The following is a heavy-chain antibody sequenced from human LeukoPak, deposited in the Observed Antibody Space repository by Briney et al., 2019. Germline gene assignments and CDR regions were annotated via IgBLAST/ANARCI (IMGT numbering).Heavy chain of an antibody. V-gene: IGHV3-7*03. J-gene: IGHJ4*02. Sequence: PGGSLRLSCAASGFTFSGRWMSWVRQAPGKGLEWVANIKPDGSEKNYVDSVKGRFTISRDNAKSSLYLQMNSLRAEDTVVYYCARDDYYDSSGYSIDYWGQGTLVTVSS. D-gene: IGHD3-22*01. CDR1: GFTFSGRW. CDR3: ARDDYYDSSGYSIDY. CDR2: IKPDGSEK.